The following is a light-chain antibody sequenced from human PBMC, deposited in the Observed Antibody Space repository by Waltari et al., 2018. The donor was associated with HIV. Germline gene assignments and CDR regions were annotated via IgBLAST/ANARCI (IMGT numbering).Light chain of an antibody. CDR1: QSVSSSY. V-gene: IGKV3-20*01. Sequence: EIVLTQSPGTLSLSPGERATLSCRASQSVSSSYLAWYQQKPGQAPRLLIYGASSRATGIPDRFSASGSGTDFTLTISRLEPGDFAVYYCQQYGSSPPFTFGPGTKVDIK. CDR2: GAS. J-gene: IGKJ3*01. CDR3: QQYGSSPPFT.